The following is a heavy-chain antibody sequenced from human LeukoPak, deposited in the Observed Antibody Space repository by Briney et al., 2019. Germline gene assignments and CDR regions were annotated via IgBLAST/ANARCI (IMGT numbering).Heavy chain of an antibody. CDR3: AKDRLYCSSTSCSNWFDP. CDR1: GFTFSSYG. CDR2: IRYDGSNK. J-gene: IGHJ5*02. Sequence: GGSLRLSCAASGFTFSSYGMHWVRQAPGKGLEWVAFIRYDGSNKYYADSVKGRFTISRDNSKNTLYLQMNSLRAEDTAVYYCAKDRLYCSSTSCSNWFDPWGQGTLVTVSS. V-gene: IGHV3-30*02. D-gene: IGHD2-2*01.